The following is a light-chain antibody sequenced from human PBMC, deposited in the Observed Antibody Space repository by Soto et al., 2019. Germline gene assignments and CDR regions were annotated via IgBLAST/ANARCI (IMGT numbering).Light chain of an antibody. CDR2: YDS. V-gene: IGLV3-21*04. CDR3: QVWDSSRDHHVV. Sequence: SYELTQPPSVSVAPGKTARITCGGNNIGSKSVQWYQQKPGQAPVLVIYYDSDRPSGIPERFTGSNSGITATLTISRVEAWAEADYYCQVWDSSRDHHVVFGGGTKLTVL. CDR1: NIGSKS. J-gene: IGLJ2*01.